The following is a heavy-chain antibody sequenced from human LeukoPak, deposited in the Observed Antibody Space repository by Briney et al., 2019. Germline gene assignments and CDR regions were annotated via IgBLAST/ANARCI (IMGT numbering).Heavy chain of an antibody. CDR2: IIPIFGTA. V-gene: IGHV1-69*13. D-gene: IGHD6-6*01. CDR3: AREAQFDP. J-gene: IGHJ5*02. CDR1: GYTFTGYY. Sequence: SVKVSCKASGYTFTGYYMHWVRQAPGQGLEWMGGIIPIFGTANYAQKFQGRVTITADESTSTAYMELSSLRSEDTAVYYCAREAQFDPWGQGTLVTVSS.